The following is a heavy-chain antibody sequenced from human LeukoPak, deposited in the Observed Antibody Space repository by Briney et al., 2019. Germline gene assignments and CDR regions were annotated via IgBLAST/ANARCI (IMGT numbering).Heavy chain of an antibody. V-gene: IGHV4-59*01. CDR3: ARTTEAHSWRTRYYDYYMDV. Sequence: SETLSLTCTASGGSISSYYWSWIRQPPGKGLEWIGYIYYSGSTNYNPSLKSRVTISVDTSKNQFSLKLSSVTAADTAVYYCARTTEAHSWRTRYYDYYMDVWGKGTTVTVSS. CDR1: GGSISSYY. D-gene: IGHD6-13*01. J-gene: IGHJ6*03. CDR2: IYYSGST.